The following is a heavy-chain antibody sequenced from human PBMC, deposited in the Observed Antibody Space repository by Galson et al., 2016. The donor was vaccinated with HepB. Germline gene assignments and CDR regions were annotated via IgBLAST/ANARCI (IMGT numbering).Heavy chain of an antibody. Sequence: QSGAEVKKPGESLKISCKGSGYIFTNYWIGWVRQMPGKGLEWMGIIYPGDSDTRYSPSFQGQVTISADKSISTAYLQWSSLKASDTAMYYCAGTRRNWHDIGDYYGMDVWGKGTTVTVSS. CDR1: GYIFTNYW. J-gene: IGHJ6*04. V-gene: IGHV5-51*01. CDR3: AGTRRNWHDIGDYYGMDV. CDR2: IYPGDSDT. D-gene: IGHD1-1*01.